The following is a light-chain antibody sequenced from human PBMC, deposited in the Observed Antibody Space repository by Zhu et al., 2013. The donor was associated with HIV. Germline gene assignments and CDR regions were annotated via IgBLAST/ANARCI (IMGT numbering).Light chain of an antibody. CDR1: QDIRND. J-gene: IGKJ1*01. CDR2: SAS. CDR3: LQHRTYPRT. Sequence: DIQMTQAPSSLSAFVGDRVIIACRASQDIRNDLAWFQQRPGKAPERLIYSASTLHTGVPVRFSGNGSGTDFILTITSLQPEDSATYYCLQHRTYPRTFGQGTTVDVK. V-gene: IGKV1-17*01.